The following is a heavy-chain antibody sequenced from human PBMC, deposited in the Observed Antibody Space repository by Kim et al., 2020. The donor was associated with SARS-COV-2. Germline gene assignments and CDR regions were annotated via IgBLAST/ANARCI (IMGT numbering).Heavy chain of an antibody. V-gene: IGHV4-34*01. Sequence: SETLSLTCAVYGGSFSGYYWSWIRQPPGKGLEWIGEINHSGSTNYNPSLKSRVTISVDTSKNQFSLKLSSVTAADTAVYYCARPPGYSSGWYSYWGQGTLVTVSS. CDR1: GGSFSGYY. CDR3: ARPPGYSSGWYSY. D-gene: IGHD6-19*01. J-gene: IGHJ4*02. CDR2: INHSGST.